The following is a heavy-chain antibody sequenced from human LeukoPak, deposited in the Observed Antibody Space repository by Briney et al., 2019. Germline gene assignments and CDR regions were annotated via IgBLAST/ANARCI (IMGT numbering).Heavy chain of an antibody. CDR3: ATSTYSSSPS. Sequence: GGSLRLSCAASGFTFSNYWMIWVRQAPGKGLEWVANINEDASKKYYVDSVEGRFAISRDDAKNSLYLQMNSLRAEDTAMYYCATSTYSSSPSWGQGTLVTVSS. V-gene: IGHV3-7*01. D-gene: IGHD6-6*01. CDR2: INEDASKK. J-gene: IGHJ5*02. CDR1: GFTFSNYW.